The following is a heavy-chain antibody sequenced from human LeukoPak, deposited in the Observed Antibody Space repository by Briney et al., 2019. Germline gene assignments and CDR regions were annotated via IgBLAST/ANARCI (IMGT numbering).Heavy chain of an antibody. CDR3: TSWGDTTAEYFQR. V-gene: IGHV3-33*03. Sequence: GRSLRLSCAASGFTFSNYGMHWVRQAPGKGLEWVAVIWYDGSNKHYADSVKGRFTISRDNAQNSMYLQMNSLRVEDTAVYYCTSWGDTTAEYFQRWGQGTLVTVSS. D-gene: IGHD2-21*02. J-gene: IGHJ1*01. CDR1: GFTFSNYG. CDR2: IWYDGSNK.